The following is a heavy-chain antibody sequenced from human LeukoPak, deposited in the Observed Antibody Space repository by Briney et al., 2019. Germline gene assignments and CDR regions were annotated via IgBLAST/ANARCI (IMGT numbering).Heavy chain of an antibody. V-gene: IGHV3-74*01. CDR2: INGDGSST. CDR1: GFTFSSYG. D-gene: IGHD2-2*01. CDR3: ARELVVREGDYFDN. Sequence: PGRSLRLSCAASGFTFSSYGMHWVRQAPGKGLVWVARINGDGSSTRYADSVKGRFTISRDNAKNTLYLQMNSLRAEDTAVYSCARELVVREGDYFDNWGQGTLVTVSS. J-gene: IGHJ4*02.